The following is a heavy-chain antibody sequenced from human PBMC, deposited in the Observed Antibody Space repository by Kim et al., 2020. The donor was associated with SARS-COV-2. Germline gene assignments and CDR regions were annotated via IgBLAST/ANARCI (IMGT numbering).Heavy chain of an antibody. CDR1: GGSISSSSYY. CDR2: IYYSGST. D-gene: IGHD1-7*01. Sequence: SETLSLTCTVSGGSISSSSYYWGWIRQHPGKGLEWIGSIYYSGSTYYNPSLKSRVTISVDTSKNQFSLKLSSVTAADTAVYYCARHWNWNYGLFDYWGQGTLVTVSS. V-gene: IGHV4-39*01. J-gene: IGHJ4*02. CDR3: ARHWNWNYGLFDY.